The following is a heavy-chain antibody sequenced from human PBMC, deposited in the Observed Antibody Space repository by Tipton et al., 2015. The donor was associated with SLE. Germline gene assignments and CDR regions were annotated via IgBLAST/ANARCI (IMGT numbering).Heavy chain of an antibody. J-gene: IGHJ5*02. CDR1: DHTFTNFW. CDR3: ARWHKFQGPNNWFDP. Sequence: VQLVQSGAEVKKSGESLRISCKGSDHTFTNFWIGWVRQMPGKGLEWMGIIYPVDSDTRYGPSFQGQVTISVDKSINTAYLQWSSLKASDTAIYYCARWHKFQGPNNWFDPWGQGTLVTVSS. CDR2: IYPVDSDT. V-gene: IGHV5-51*03.